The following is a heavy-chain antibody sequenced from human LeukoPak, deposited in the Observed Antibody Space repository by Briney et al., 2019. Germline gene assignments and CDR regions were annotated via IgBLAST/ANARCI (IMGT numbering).Heavy chain of an antibody. CDR2: MNPNSGNT. CDR1: GYTFTSYD. J-gene: IGHJ6*03. D-gene: IGHD2/OR15-2a*01. V-gene: IGHV1-8*01. Sequence: ASVKVSCKASGYTFTSYDINWVRQATGQGLEWMGWMNPNSGNTGYAQKFQGRVTMTRNTSISTAYMELSSLRSEDTAMYYCARGRRGTTLNDRYYYYYMDVWGKGTTVTVSS. CDR3: ARGRRGTTLNDRYYYYYMDV.